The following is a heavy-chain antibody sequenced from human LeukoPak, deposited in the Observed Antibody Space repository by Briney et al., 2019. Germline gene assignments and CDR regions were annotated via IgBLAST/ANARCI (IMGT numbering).Heavy chain of an antibody. J-gene: IGHJ5*01. CDR1: GFTFSIYA. CDR2: ISYDGSDK. D-gene: IGHD2-15*01. V-gene: IGHV3-30*04. CDR3: AREEYCSGGRCYSLGWFDS. Sequence: GGSLRLSCAASGFTFSIYAMHWVRQAPGKGLEWVAVISYDGSDKYYADSVKGRFTISRDNAKNSLYLQMNSLRADDTAVYYCAREEYCSGGRCYSLGWFDSWGQGTLVTVSS.